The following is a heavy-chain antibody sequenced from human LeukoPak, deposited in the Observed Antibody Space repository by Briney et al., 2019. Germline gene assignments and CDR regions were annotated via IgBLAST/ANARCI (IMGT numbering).Heavy chain of an antibody. Sequence: GGSLRHSCAASGFTFGSYAMHWVRQAPGKGLEWVAVISYDGSNKYYADSVKGRFTISRDNSKNTLYLQMNSLRAEDTAVYYCARDHSSGLLFRSGAFDYWGQGTLVTVSS. CDR1: GFTFGSYA. CDR2: ISYDGSNK. D-gene: IGHD3-10*01. CDR3: ARDHSSGLLFRSGAFDY. J-gene: IGHJ4*02. V-gene: IGHV3-30*04.